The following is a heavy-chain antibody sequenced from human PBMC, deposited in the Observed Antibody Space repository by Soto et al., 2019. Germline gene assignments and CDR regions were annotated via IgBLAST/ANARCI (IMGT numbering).Heavy chain of an antibody. CDR3: ARDFEVRDPYGNYYYPMDV. V-gene: IGHV4-61*01. Sequence: PSETLSLTCTVSGGSVSSCSYYWSWIRQPPVKGLEWIGYIYYSGSTNYNPSLKSRVTISVDTSKNQFSLKLSSVTAADTAVYYCARDFEVRDPYGNYYYPMDVWGQGTTVTVSS. J-gene: IGHJ6*02. CDR2: IYYSGST. CDR1: GGSVSSCSYY. D-gene: IGHD3-10*01.